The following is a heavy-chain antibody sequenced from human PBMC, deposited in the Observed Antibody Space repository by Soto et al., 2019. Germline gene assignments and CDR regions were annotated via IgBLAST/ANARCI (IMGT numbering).Heavy chain of an antibody. CDR2: IYHSGST. CDR1: GGSISSGGYS. J-gene: IGHJ4*02. D-gene: IGHD3-9*01. V-gene: IGHV4-30-2*01. Sequence: SETLSLTCAVSGGSISSGGYSWSWIRQPPGKGLEWIGYIYHSGSTYYNPSLKSRVTISVDRSKNQFSLKLSSVTAADTAVYYCARVQPTGHFDYWGQGTLVTVSS. CDR3: ARVQPTGHFDY.